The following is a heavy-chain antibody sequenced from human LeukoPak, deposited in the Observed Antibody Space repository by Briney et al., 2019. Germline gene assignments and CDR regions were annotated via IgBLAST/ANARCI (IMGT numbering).Heavy chain of an antibody. V-gene: IGHV1-8*01. CDR2: MNPNSGNT. J-gene: IGHJ6*02. CDR3: ARTGGYDFWSGYYKGYYYYYYGMDV. D-gene: IGHD3-3*01. Sequence: GASVTVSCKASGYTFTSYDINWVRQATGQGLEWMGWMNPNSGNTGYAQKFQGRVTMTRNTSISTAYMELSSLRSEDTAVYYCARTGGYDFWSGYYKGYYYYYYGMDVWGQGTTVTVSS. CDR1: GYTFTSYD.